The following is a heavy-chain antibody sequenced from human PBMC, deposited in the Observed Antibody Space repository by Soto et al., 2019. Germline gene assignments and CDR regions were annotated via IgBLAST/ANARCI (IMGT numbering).Heavy chain of an antibody. V-gene: IGHV3-21*02. CDR1: GFVFGSSA. J-gene: IGHJ6*04. Sequence: EGQLVESGGGLVKPGGSLRLSCVGSGFVFGSSAMTWVRQAPGKGLEWVASISSSGTYIDYADSVKGRFTTSRDNANNLWLLQMTSLRGDKTAVDYCARAGGDAARPKSLAGLDVWGKGNTVSVSS. CDR3: ARAGGDAARPKSLAGLDV. CDR2: ISSSGTYI. D-gene: IGHD6-6*01.